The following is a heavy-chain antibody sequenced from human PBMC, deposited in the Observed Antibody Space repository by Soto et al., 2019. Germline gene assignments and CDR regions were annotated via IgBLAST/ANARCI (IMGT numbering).Heavy chain of an antibody. Sequence: QVQLQESGPGMVKPSETLSLTCTVSGDSISSFYWSWIRQTAGQGLECIGRLYVSGSSDYNPSLKSRGSMSVDRSKNQCSLKLTSVIAADTAVYYCVSDCSGGVCYSEYAMDVWGQGTTVTVSS. V-gene: IGHV4-4*07. D-gene: IGHD2-15*01. J-gene: IGHJ6*02. CDR1: GDSISSFY. CDR2: LYVSGSS. CDR3: VSDCSGGVCYSEYAMDV.